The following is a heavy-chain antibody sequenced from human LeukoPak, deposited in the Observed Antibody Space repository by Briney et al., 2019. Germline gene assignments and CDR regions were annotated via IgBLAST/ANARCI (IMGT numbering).Heavy chain of an antibody. V-gene: IGHV4-4*09. Sequence: SETLSLTCTVSGGSISSYYWSWIRQPPGKGLEWIGYIYTSGSTNYNPSLKSRVTISVDTSKNQFSLKLSSVTAADTAVYYCARKMVTGTTRWFDPWGQETLVTVSS. CDR1: GGSISSYY. D-gene: IGHD1-7*01. J-gene: IGHJ5*02. CDR2: IYTSGST. CDR3: ARKMVTGTTRWFDP.